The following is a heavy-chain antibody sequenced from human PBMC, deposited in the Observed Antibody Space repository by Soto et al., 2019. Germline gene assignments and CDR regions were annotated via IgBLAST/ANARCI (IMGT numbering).Heavy chain of an antibody. Sequence: SVKGSCKASGYTFTGYYMHWVRQAPVQGLEWMGWINPNSGGTNYAQKFQGWVTMTRDTSISTAYMELSRLRSDDTAVYYCAMGYGSGDYYYGMDVWGQGTTVTVSS. CDR2: INPNSGGT. CDR1: GYTFTGYY. D-gene: IGHD3-10*01. CDR3: AMGYGSGDYYYGMDV. V-gene: IGHV1-2*04. J-gene: IGHJ6*02.